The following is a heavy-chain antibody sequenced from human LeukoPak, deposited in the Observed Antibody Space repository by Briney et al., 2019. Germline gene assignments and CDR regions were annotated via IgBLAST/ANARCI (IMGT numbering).Heavy chain of an antibody. CDR1: GFNNVW. V-gene: IGHV3-15*01. CDR3: TSEQQGGFDN. J-gene: IGHJ4*02. D-gene: IGHD6-13*01. Sequence: PGGSLRLSCAASGFNNVWMSWVRQAPGKGLEWVGRIKSTTEDGTTDYAAPVKGRFTISRDDSKHTLYLQMNGLKTEDTAVYYCTSEQQGGFDNLGQGTLVTVSS. CDR2: IKSTTEDGTT.